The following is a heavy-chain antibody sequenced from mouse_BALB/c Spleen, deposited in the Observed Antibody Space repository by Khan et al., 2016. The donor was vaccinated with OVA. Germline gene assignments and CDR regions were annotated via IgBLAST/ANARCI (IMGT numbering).Heavy chain of an antibody. Sequence: VQLKESGPELVKPGASVKVSCKASGYSFTDYNIFWVKQSHGKSLEWIGYIDPYNGGTSYNQKFEGKATLTVDKSSSTAFMHLSSLTSEDSAVFYWARTDYYGSSYYFDYWGQGTTLTVSS. V-gene: IGHV1S135*01. CDR1: GYSFTDYN. CDR2: IDPYNGGT. J-gene: IGHJ2*01. CDR3: ARTDYYGSSYYFDY. D-gene: IGHD1-1*01.